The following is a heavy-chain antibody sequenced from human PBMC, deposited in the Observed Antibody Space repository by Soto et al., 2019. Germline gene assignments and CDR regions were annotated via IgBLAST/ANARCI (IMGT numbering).Heavy chain of an antibody. J-gene: IGHJ4*02. D-gene: IGHD3-3*01. V-gene: IGHV3-23*01. Sequence: EVQLLESGGGLVQPEGSLRLSCAASGFTFSSHAMSWVRQAPGKGLEWVSAISYSGSNTYYTDSVKGRFTISRDKSKNTLYVQMNSLSVEDTAIYYCAKRFTLFGEVKLSPDFDYWGQGTLVTVSS. CDR2: ISYSGSNT. CDR1: GFTFSSHA. CDR3: AKRFTLFGEVKLSPDFDY.